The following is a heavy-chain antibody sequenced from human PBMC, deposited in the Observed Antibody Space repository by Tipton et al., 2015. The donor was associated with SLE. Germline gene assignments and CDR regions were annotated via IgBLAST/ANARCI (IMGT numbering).Heavy chain of an antibody. Sequence: VQLVQSGAEVKKSGESLKISCKGSGYSFASYWIGWVRQMPEKGLEWMGLIYPGDSDTRYSPSFQGQVTISADKSISTAYLQWSSLKASDTAMYYCARQDLDTAMVSFDYWGQGTLVTVSS. CDR3: ARQDLDTAMVSFDY. J-gene: IGHJ4*02. CDR1: GYSFASYW. D-gene: IGHD5-18*01. CDR2: IYPGDSDT. V-gene: IGHV5-51*01.